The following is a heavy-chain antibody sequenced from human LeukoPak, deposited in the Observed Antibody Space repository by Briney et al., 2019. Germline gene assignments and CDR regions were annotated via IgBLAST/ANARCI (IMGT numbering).Heavy chain of an antibody. Sequence: ASVKVSCKASGYTFTGYYMHWVRQAPGQGLEWIGWINPNSGGTNYAQKFQGRVTMTRDTSISTAYMELSRLRSDDTAVYYCARARDYYYYYMDVWGKGTTVTVSS. V-gene: IGHV1-2*02. CDR3: ARARDYYYYYMDV. CDR1: GYTFTGYY. J-gene: IGHJ6*03. CDR2: INPNSGGT.